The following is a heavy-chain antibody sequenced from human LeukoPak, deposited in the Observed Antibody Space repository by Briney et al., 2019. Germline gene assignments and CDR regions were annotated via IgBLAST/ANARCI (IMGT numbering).Heavy chain of an antibody. CDR1: GGSFSGYY. Sequence: PSETLSLTCAVYGGSFSGYYWSWIRQPPRKGLEWIGEINHSGSTNYNPSLKSRVTISVDTSKNQSSLKLSSVTAADTAVYYCARRGGYCSSTSCFNWFDPWGQGTLVTVSS. J-gene: IGHJ5*02. CDR2: INHSGST. D-gene: IGHD2-2*01. CDR3: ARRGGYCSSTSCFNWFDP. V-gene: IGHV4-34*01.